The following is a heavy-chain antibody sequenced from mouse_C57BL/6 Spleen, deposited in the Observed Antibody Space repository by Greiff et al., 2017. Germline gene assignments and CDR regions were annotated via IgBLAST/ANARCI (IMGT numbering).Heavy chain of an antibody. J-gene: IGHJ4*01. CDR2: ILPGSGST. V-gene: IGHV1-9*01. CDR1: GYTFTGYW. CDR3: ANYYGSDAMDY. Sequence: VQLQQSGAELMKPGASVKLSCKATGYTFTGYWIEWVKQRPGHGLEWIGEILPGSGSTNNNEKFKGKATFTADTSSNTAYMQLSSLTTEDSAIYYCANYYGSDAMDYWGQGTSVTVSS. D-gene: IGHD1-1*01.